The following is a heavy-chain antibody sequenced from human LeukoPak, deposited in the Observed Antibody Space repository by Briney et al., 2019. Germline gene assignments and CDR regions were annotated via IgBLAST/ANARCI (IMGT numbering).Heavy chain of an antibody. CDR1: GGSFSGYY. CDR2: INHRGST. V-gene: IGHV4-34*01. CDR3: ARGGKQWLNRYPPRIFDY. J-gene: IGHJ4*02. Sequence: SETLSLTCAVYGGSFSGYYWSGIRQPPGKGLEGIGEINHRGSTNYNPSVKSRVTISVDTSKNQFSLKLSSVTAADTAVYYCARGGKQWLNRYPPRIFDYWGQGTLVTVSS. D-gene: IGHD6-19*01.